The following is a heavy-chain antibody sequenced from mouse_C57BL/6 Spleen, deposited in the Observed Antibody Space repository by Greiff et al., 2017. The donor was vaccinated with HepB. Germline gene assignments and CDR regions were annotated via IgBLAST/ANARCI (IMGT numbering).Heavy chain of an antibody. J-gene: IGHJ1*03. Sequence: EVKLLESGPGLVKPSQSLSLTCSVTGYSITSGYYWNWIRQFPGNKLEWMGYISYDGSNNYNPSLKNRISITRDTSKNQFFLKLNSVTTEDTATYYCAREDSITTVVAQYFDVWGTGTTVTVSS. V-gene: IGHV3-6*01. CDR3: AREDSITTVVAQYFDV. CDR1: GYSITSGYY. CDR2: ISYDGSN. D-gene: IGHD1-1*01.